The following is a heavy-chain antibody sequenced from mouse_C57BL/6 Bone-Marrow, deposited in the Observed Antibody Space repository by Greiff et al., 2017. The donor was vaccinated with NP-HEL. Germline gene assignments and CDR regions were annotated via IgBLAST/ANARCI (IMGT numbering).Heavy chain of an antibody. CDR1: GYTFTSYC. D-gene: IGHD2-3*01. J-gene: IGHJ2*01. CDR3: ARRGVYALYYFDY. Sequence: VQLQESGAELVKPGASVKLSCKASGYTFTSYCMHWVKQRPGQGLEWIGMIHPNSGSTNYNEKFKSKATLTVDKSSSTAYMQLSSLTSEDSAVYYCARRGVYALYYFDYWGQGTTLTVSS. CDR2: IHPNSGST. V-gene: IGHV1-64*01.